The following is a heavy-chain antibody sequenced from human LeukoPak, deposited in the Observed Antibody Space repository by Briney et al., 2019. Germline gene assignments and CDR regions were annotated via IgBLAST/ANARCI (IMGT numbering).Heavy chain of an antibody. J-gene: IGHJ6*03. V-gene: IGHV1-8*01. CDR1: GYTFTSYD. Sequence: ASVKVSCKASGYTFTSYDINWVRQATGQGLEWMGWMNPYNGNTGYAQKFEGRVIMTRDTSISTAYLELSSLTSEDTAVYYCARAAVNLRPNHYYYMDVWGKGTTVTVSS. CDR2: MNPYNGNT. CDR3: ARAAVNLRPNHYYYMDV.